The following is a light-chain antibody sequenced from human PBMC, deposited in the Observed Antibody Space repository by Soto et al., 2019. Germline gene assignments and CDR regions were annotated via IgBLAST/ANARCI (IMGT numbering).Light chain of an antibody. V-gene: IGLV2-23*03. Sequence: QSALTQPASVSGSPGQSITISCTGTSRGVGGYNLVSWYQQHPGKAPKLMIYEGNKRPSGVSNRFSGSKSGNTASLTISGLQAEDEADYYCCSYAGFSTFVFGIGTKVTVL. CDR3: CSYAGFSTFV. CDR1: SRGVGGYNL. J-gene: IGLJ1*01. CDR2: EGN.